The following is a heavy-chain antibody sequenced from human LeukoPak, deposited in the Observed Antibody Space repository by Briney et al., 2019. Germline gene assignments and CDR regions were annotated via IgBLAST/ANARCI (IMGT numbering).Heavy chain of an antibody. Sequence: SETLSLTCTVSGDSISSSTYYWGWVRQPPGKGLERIGSVYHSGSTYYNPSLKSRVTISLDTSENQFSLKLSSVTAADTAVYYCARGSTGDKSNNWGQGTLVTVSS. V-gene: IGHV4-39*07. CDR2: VYHSGST. J-gene: IGHJ4*02. D-gene: IGHD7-27*01. CDR3: ARGSTGDKSNN. CDR1: GDSISSSTYY.